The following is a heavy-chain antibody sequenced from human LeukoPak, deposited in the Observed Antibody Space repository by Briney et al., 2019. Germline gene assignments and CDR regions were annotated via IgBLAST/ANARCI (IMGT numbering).Heavy chain of an antibody. CDR2: ISAYNGNT. CDR3: ARDGGFNWNSFLNWFDP. D-gene: IGHD1-7*01. Sequence: ASVKVSCKASGYTFTSYGISWVRQAPGQGLEWMGWISAYNGNTNYAQKLQGRVTMTTDTSTSTAYMELRSLRSDDTAVYYCARDGGFNWNSFLNWFDPWGQGTLVTVSS. CDR1: GYTFTSYG. J-gene: IGHJ5*02. V-gene: IGHV1-18*01.